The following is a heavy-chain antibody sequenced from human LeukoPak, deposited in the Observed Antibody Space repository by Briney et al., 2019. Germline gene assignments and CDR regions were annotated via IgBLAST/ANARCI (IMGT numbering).Heavy chain of an antibody. CDR3: ARLGSYYDY. CDR1: GDPISGYY. V-gene: IGHV4-59*08. Sequence: SETLSLTCTVSGDPISGYYWSWIRQPPGKGLEWIGNIYYSGTTNYNPSLQSRLTLSVDTSKDQFSLKLSSVTVADTAVYYCARLGSYYDYWGQGTLVTVSS. CDR2: IYYSGTT. J-gene: IGHJ4*02. D-gene: IGHD1-26*01.